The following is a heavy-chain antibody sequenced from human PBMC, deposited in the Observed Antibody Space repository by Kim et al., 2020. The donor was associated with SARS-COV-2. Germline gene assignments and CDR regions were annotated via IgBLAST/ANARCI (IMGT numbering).Heavy chain of an antibody. Sequence: SETLSLTCAVSGGSISSGGYSWSWIRQPPGKGLEWIGYIYHSGSTYYNPSLKSRVTISVDRSKNQFSLKLSSVTAADTAVYYCARERGSYGWFDPWGQGTLVTVSS. J-gene: IGHJ5*02. CDR2: IYHSGST. D-gene: IGHD1-26*01. V-gene: IGHV4-30-2*01. CDR1: GGSISSGGYS. CDR3: ARERGSYGWFDP.